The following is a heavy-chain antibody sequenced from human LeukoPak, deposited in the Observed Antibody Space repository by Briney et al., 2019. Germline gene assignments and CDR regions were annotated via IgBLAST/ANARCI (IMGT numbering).Heavy chain of an antibody. CDR3: ASNREVAVAGKPTKYYFDY. CDR1: GFTFSSYA. D-gene: IGHD6-19*01. J-gene: IGHJ4*02. CDR2: IIPIFGTA. Sequence: PGGSLRLSCAASGFTFSSYAMSWVRQAPGKGLEWMGGIIPIFGTANYAQKFQGRVTITADESTSTAYMELSSLRSEDTAVYYCASNREVAVAGKPTKYYFDYWGQGTLVTVSS. V-gene: IGHV1-69*01.